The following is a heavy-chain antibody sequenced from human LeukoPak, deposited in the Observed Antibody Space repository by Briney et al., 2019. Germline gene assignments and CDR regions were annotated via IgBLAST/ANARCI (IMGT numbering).Heavy chain of an antibody. Sequence: SGPTLVNPTQTLTLTCTFSVFSLSTSGVGVGWIRQPPGKALEWLALIYWDDDKRYSPSLKSRLTITKDTSKNQVVLTMTNMDPVDTATYYCAHSLRSALKYCSSTSCRGPFDYWGQGTLVTVSS. D-gene: IGHD2-2*01. CDR1: VFSLSTSGVG. V-gene: IGHV2-5*02. CDR3: AHSLRSALKYCSSTSCRGPFDY. J-gene: IGHJ4*02. CDR2: IYWDDDK.